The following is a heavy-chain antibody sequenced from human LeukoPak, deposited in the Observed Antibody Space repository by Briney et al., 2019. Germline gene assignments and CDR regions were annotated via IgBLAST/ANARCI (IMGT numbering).Heavy chain of an antibody. CDR3: ARDEGELGIRGYFDY. D-gene: IGHD7-27*01. J-gene: IGHJ4*02. Sequence: GGSLRLSCEGSGFTFSNYWMGWVRQAPGKGLQWVANIKTDGSEKYYVDSVKGRFTISRDNAKNTLYLQMNSLRAEDTALYYCARDEGELGIRGYFDYWGQGTLVTVSS. V-gene: IGHV3-7*01. CDR1: GFTFSNYW. CDR2: IKTDGSEK.